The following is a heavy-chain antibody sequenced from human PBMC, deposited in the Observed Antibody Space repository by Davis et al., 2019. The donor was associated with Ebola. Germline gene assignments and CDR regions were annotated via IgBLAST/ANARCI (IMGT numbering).Heavy chain of an antibody. Sequence: SVTVSCMASVYTLTCDAMNWLRQAPGQGLAWVGWINIFPWNPTYAQCFPGRFVFSLDTSVSTAYLQISSLKAEDTAVYYCARDLEVRGVIIGDWFDPWGQGTLATVSS. V-gene: IGHV7-4-1*02. D-gene: IGHD3-10*01. CDR2: INIFPWNP. J-gene: IGHJ5*02. CDR3: ARDLEVRGVIIGDWFDP. CDR1: VYTLTCDA.